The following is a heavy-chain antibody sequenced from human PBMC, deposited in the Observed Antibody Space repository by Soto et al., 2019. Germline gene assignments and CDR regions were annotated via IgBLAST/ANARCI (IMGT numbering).Heavy chain of an antibody. CDR1: GDSISIYY. CDR2: IYYSGST. J-gene: IGHJ4*02. D-gene: IGHD3-22*01. V-gene: IGHV4-59*08. Sequence: SDTLSLTCTVSGDSISIYYWSWIRQPPGKGLEWIGYIYYSGSTNYNPSLRSRVTISVDTPKNQFSLKLRSVTAADTAVFYCAGLYPYGSSGYHLNYWGQGALVTVSS. CDR3: AGLYPYGSSGYHLNY.